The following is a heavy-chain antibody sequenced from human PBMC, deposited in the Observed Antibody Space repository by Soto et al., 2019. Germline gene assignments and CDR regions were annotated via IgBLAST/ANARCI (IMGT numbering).Heavy chain of an antibody. J-gene: IGHJ4*02. V-gene: IGHV4-59*01. CDR1: GGSISSYY. CDR3: ARGGDIVVVTASSYYFDY. Sequence: SETLSLTCTVSGGSISSYYWSWIRQPPGKGLEWIGYIYYSGSTNYNPSLKSRVTISVDTSKNQFSLKLSSVTAADTAAYYCARGGDIVVVTASSYYFDYWGQGTLVTVSS. CDR2: IYYSGST. D-gene: IGHD2-21*02.